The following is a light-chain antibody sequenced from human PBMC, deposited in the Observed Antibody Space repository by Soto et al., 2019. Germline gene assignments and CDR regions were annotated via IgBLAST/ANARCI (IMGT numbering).Light chain of an antibody. V-gene: IGKV1-39*01. CDR1: QSINNY. Sequence: DIQMTQSPASLSVSVGDRVTITCRASQSINNYLNWYLQRPGQAPKLLIRSASTLQRGVPSRFSGSGSRTEFTLTIADLQPDDSATYYCQQSLTMPITFGQGTRLEIK. J-gene: IGKJ5*01. CDR3: QQSLTMPIT. CDR2: SAS.